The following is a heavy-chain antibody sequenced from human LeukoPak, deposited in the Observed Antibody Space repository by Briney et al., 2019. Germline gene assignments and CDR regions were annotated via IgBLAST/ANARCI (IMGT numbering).Heavy chain of an antibody. Sequence: SETLSLTCAVYGGSFSSYYWSWIRQHPGKGLEWIGYIYYSGSTYYTPSLKRRVTISADTSKNQFSLKLSSVTAADTAVYYCARHRPPYGHFDYWAREPWSPSPQ. V-gene: IGHV4-59*08. D-gene: IGHD4-17*01. CDR1: GGSFSSYY. J-gene: IGHJ4*02. CDR3: ARHRPPYGHFDY. CDR2: IYYSGST.